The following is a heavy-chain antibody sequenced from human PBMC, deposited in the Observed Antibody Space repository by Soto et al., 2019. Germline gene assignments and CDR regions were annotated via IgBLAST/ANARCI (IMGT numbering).Heavy chain of an antibody. CDR1: GFTFSSYA. CDR2: LSGNGDNK. D-gene: IGHD3-16*01. CDR3: AKARTVGSSPDY. V-gene: IGHV3-23*01. Sequence: EVQVLESGGGLVQPGGSLRLSCAASGFTFSSYAMSWVRQAPGKGLEWVSGLSGNGDNKYYADSVRGRFTISRDNSKNTPYLQMNSLRADDTAIYYCAKARTVGSSPDYWGQGTLVSVSS. J-gene: IGHJ4*02.